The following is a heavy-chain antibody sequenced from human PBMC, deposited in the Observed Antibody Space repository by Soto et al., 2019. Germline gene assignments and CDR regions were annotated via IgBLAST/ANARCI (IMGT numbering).Heavy chain of an antibody. CDR2: ISDGGST. CDR1: GASIYTYC. V-gene: IGHV4-59*01. D-gene: IGHD2-2*01. J-gene: IGHJ6*03. CDR3: AVYCSSYICPEDHYCAFQV. Sequence: SETLSRTCNVSGASIYTYCWNWIRQSAGEGLEWVGYISDGGSTNYSPSLESRVTISLDTSEKQVYLKLSSVSAAYTARYFCAVYCSSYICPEDHYCAFQVGRKGNTVT.